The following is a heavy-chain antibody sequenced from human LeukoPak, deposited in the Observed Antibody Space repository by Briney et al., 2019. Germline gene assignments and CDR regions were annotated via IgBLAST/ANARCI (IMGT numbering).Heavy chain of an antibody. J-gene: IGHJ5*02. V-gene: IGHV1-18*01. CDR2: ISAYNGNT. CDR1: GYTFTSYG. Sequence: ASVKVSCKASGYTFTSYGISWVRQAPGQGLEWMGWISAYNGNTNYAQKLQGRVTMTTDTSTSTAYMELRSLRSDDTAVYYCARDPSLTTGGTNWFDPWGQGTLVTVSS. D-gene: IGHD4-23*01. CDR3: ARDPSLTTGGTNWFDP.